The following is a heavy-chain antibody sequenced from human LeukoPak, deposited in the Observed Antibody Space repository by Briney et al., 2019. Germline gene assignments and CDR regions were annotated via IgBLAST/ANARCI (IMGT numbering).Heavy chain of an antibody. V-gene: IGHV3-30*18. CDR2: ISYDGSNK. Sequence: GGSLRLSCAASGLTFSSYGMHWVRQAPGKGLEWVAVISYDGSNKYYADSVKGRFTISRDNSKNTLYLQMNSLRAEDTAVYYCAKDWLSGYSYGPDLDYWGQGTLVTVSS. D-gene: IGHD5-18*01. CDR1: GLTFSSYG. J-gene: IGHJ4*02. CDR3: AKDWLSGYSYGPDLDY.